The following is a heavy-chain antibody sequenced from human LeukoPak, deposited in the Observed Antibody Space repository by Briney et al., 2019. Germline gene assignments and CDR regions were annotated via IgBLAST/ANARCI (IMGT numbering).Heavy chain of an antibody. Sequence: PGGSLRLSCATSGFSFSTQEMTWVRQAPGKGLEWVSYISSNSRTIYHADSVKGRFTISRDNTRNSVFLQLNSLRVEATGFSYCARGSYTGFDLYFDYWGQGTLVTVSS. J-gene: IGHJ4*02. D-gene: IGHD5-12*01. CDR3: ARGSYTGFDLYFDY. CDR1: GFSFSTQE. V-gene: IGHV3-48*03. CDR2: ISSNSRTI.